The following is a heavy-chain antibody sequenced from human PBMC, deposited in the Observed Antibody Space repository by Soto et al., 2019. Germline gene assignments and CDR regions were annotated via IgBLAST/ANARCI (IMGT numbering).Heavy chain of an antibody. Sequence: EVQLVESGGGLVQPGRSLRLSCAASGFTFDDYAMHWVRQAPGKGLEWVSGISWNSGSIGYADSVKGRFTISRDNAKNSLYLQMNSLRAEDTALYYCAKALCGGDCYRFDYWGQGTLVTVSS. CDR2: ISWNSGSI. D-gene: IGHD2-21*01. J-gene: IGHJ4*02. CDR1: GFTFDDYA. V-gene: IGHV3-9*01. CDR3: AKALCGGDCYRFDY.